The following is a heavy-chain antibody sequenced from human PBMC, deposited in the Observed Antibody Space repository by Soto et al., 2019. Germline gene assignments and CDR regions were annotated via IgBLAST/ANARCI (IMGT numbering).Heavy chain of an antibody. CDR1: GYTFTAYY. CDR3: ARNMDYYYGPGSGNGHGF. J-gene: IGHJ6*02. V-gene: IGHV1-2*02. CDR2: INPKFGDT. Sequence: QVQLVQSGAEVKEPGDSVRVSCEASGYTFTAYYIHWVRQAHGQGLEWMGWINPKFGDTTYAQDFKGRVSMTRDMSISTVYMELSRLTSDDTAIYYCARNMDYYYGPGSGNGHGFWGQGTTVTVFS. D-gene: IGHD3-10*01.